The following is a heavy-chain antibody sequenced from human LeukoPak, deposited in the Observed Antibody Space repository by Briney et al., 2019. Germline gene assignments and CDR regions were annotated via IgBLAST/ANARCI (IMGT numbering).Heavy chain of an antibody. CDR1: GFTFSRYW. CDR3: ARVDGSGSISDY. D-gene: IGHD3-22*01. V-gene: IGHV3-7*01. Sequence: HPGGSLRLSCAASGFTFSRYWMSWVRQAPGKGLEWVASIKEDGSEKYYVDSMMGRSTTSRDNAKNSLYLQMNSLRAEGTGVYYCARVDGSGSISDYWGQGTLVIVSS. J-gene: IGHJ4*02. CDR2: IKEDGSEK.